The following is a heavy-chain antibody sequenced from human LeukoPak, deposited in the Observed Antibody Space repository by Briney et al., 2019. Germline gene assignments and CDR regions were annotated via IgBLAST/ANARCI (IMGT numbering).Heavy chain of an antibody. CDR3: AREVRYCSSTSCYAPDFDY. CDR2: INPNSGGT. D-gene: IGHD2-2*01. J-gene: IGHJ4*02. V-gene: IGHV1-2*02. CDR1: GYTFTGYY. Sequence: GASVKASCKASGYTFTGYYMHWVRQAPGQGLEWMGWINPNSGGTNYAQKFQGRVTMTRDTSISTAYMELSRLRSDDTAVYYCAREVRYCSSTSCYAPDFDYWGQGTLVTVSS.